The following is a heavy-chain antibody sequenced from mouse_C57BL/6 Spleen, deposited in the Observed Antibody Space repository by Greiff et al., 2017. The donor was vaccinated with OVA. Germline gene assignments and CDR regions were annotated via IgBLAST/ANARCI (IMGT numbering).Heavy chain of an antibody. CDR2: IYPGNGDT. D-gene: IGHD1-1*01. J-gene: IGHJ2*01. CDR3: ARFYYYGSSYGYFDY. V-gene: IGHV1-12*01. Sequence: QSGAELVRPGASVKMSCKASGYTFTSYNMHWVKQTPRQGLEWIGAIYPGNGDTSYNQKFKGKATLTVDKSSSTAYMQLSSLTSEDSAVYFCARFYYYGSSYGYFDYWGQGTTLTVSS. CDR1: GYTFTSYN.